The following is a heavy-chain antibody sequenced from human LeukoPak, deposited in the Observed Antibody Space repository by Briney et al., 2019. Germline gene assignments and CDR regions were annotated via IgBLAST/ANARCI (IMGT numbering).Heavy chain of an antibody. D-gene: IGHD3-22*01. V-gene: IGHV3-20*04. Sequence: PGGSLRLSCAASGFTFDDYGMSWVRQAPGKGLEWVSSVYWNGGSTGYADSVKGRFTISRDNAKNSLYLQMISLRVEDTALYYCARGGSMIVFDYWGQGALVTVSS. CDR3: ARGGSMIVFDY. J-gene: IGHJ4*02. CDR2: VYWNGGST. CDR1: GFTFDDYG.